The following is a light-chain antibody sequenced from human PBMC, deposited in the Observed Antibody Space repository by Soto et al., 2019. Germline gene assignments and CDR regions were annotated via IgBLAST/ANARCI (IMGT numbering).Light chain of an antibody. Sequence: DIQLTQSPSTLSASVGDRVTLTCRASQSLNTRLAWYQQRPGKEPKLLIHDASTLESGVPSRFSGGGSGTEFTLTINNLQPDDLATYICQQYKSYSTFGRGTKVDIK. CDR1: QSLNTR. CDR2: DAS. V-gene: IGKV1-5*01. J-gene: IGKJ1*01. CDR3: QQYKSYST.